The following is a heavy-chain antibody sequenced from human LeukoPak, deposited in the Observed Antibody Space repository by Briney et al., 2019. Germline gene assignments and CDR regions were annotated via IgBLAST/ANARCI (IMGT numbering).Heavy chain of an antibody. CDR2: INHSGST. Sequence: SETLSLTCAVYGGSFSGYYWSWIRQPPGKGLEWIGEINHSGSTNYSPSLKSRVTISVDTSKNQFSLKLSSVTAADTAVYFCARATVGARDAFDIWGQGTMVTVSS. J-gene: IGHJ3*02. CDR1: GGSFSGYY. CDR3: ARATVGARDAFDI. D-gene: IGHD1-26*01. V-gene: IGHV4-34*01.